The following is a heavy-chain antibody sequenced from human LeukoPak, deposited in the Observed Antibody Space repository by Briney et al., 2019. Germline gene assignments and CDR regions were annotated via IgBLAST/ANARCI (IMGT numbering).Heavy chain of an antibody. CDR1: GYTFTGYY. Sequence: ASVKVSCKASGYTFTGYYMHWVRQAPGQGLEWMGWINPNSGGTNYAQKFQGRVTMTTDTSTSTAYMELRSLRSDDTAVYYCARDEGWLQSAALDWFDPWGQGTLVTVSS. CDR2: INPNSGGT. J-gene: IGHJ5*02. D-gene: IGHD5-24*01. CDR3: ARDEGWLQSAALDWFDP. V-gene: IGHV1-2*02.